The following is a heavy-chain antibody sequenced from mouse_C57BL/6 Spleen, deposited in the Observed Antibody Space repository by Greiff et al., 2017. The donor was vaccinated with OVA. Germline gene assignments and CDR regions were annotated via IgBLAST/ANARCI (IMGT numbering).Heavy chain of an antibody. V-gene: IGHV1-55*01. CDR1: GYTFTSYW. D-gene: IGHD6-5*01. CDR3: ARLGSYVHYFDD. CDR2: IYPGSGST. Sequence: VQLQQPGAELVKPGASVKMSCKASGYTFTSYWITWVKQRPGQGLEWIGDIYPGSGSTNYNEKFKSKATLTVDTSSSTAYMQLSSLTSEDSAVYYGARLGSYVHYFDDWGQGTTLTVSS. J-gene: IGHJ2*01.